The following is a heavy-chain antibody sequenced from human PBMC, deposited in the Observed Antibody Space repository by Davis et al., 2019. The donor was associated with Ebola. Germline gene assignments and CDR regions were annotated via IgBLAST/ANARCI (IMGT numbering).Heavy chain of an antibody. V-gene: IGHV1-18*01. CDR2: ITPDNNNT. D-gene: IGHD3-3*01. CDR3: ARSRFFELLTPRYFDY. J-gene: IGHJ4*02. Sequence: ASVKVSCKASGYTFTSYGITWVRQAPGQGLEWMGWITPDNNNTQYAQEFQGRVTMTTDASTSTAYMELRSLRVDDAAVYYCARSRFFELLTPRYFDYWGQGSLVTVSS. CDR1: GYTFTSYG.